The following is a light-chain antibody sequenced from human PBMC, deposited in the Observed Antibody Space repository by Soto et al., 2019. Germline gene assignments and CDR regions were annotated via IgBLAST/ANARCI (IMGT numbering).Light chain of an antibody. CDR2: AAS. V-gene: IGKV1-17*01. J-gene: IGKJ4*01. Sequence: DIQMTPSPSSLSSSVGYILTITCRSSQGIRSGLGWYQQKPGKAPKRLIDAASSLQSGVPSRFSGSGSGTEFTLTISSLQPEDFATYYCLQHNTYHLTFGGGTKVDIK. CDR1: QGIRSG. CDR3: LQHNTYHLT.